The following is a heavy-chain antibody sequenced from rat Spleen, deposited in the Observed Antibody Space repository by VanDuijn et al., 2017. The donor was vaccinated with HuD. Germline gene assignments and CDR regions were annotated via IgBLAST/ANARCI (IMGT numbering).Heavy chain of an antibody. CDR1: GFSLTSYH. Sequence: QVQLKESGPGLVKPSETLSLTCTVSGFSLTSYHVTWVRQPPGKGLEWMGVIRGDGSTAYNSALKSRLSISRDTSKSQVVLKMNSLQTEDTATYHWARRGYNPFDYWGQGIMVTVSS. D-gene: IGHD1-11*01. CDR3: ARRGYNPFDY. V-gene: IGHV2-32*01. CDR2: IRGDGST. J-gene: IGHJ2*01.